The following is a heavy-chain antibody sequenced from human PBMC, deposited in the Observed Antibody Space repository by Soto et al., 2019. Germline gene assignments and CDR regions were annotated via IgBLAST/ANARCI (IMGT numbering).Heavy chain of an antibody. D-gene: IGHD2-8*01. J-gene: IGHJ5*02. CDR2: IIPIFGTA. Sequence: QVQLVQSGAEVKKPGSSVKVSCKASGGTFSSYAISWVRQAPGPGLEWMGGIIPIFGTANYAQKFQGRVTITADESTSTACMELSSLRSEDTDVYYCSRDRGLKILRVYGSAGWTGNWFDPWGQGTLVTVSS. CDR1: GGTFSSYA. V-gene: IGHV1-69*01. CDR3: SRDRGLKILRVYGSAGWTGNWFDP.